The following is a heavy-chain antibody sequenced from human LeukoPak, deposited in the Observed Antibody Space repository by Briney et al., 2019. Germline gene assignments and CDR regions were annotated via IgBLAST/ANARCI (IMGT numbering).Heavy chain of an antibody. J-gene: IGHJ4*02. CDR3: ASGYNYPYY. D-gene: IGHD5-24*01. CDR1: GFTFSDYY. Sequence: PGGSLRLSCAASGFTFSDYYMNWIRQAPGKGLEWVSYISSRSSYTNYADSVKGRFTISRDNAKNSLYLQMNSLRAEDTALYYCASGYNYPYYWGQGTLLTVSS. CDR2: ISSRSSYT. V-gene: IGHV3-11*03.